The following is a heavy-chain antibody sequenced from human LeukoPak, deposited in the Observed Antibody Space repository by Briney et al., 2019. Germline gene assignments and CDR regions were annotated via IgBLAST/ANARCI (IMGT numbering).Heavy chain of an antibody. CDR3: ARESYCSGGSCYSY. J-gene: IGHJ4*02. V-gene: IGHV4-4*07. CDR1: GGSISSYY. CDR2: IYTSGST. Sequence: SETLSLTCTVSGGSISSYYWSWIRQPAGKGLEWIGRIYTSGSTNYNPSLKSRVTMSVDTSKNQFSLKLSSVTAADTAVYYCARESYCSGGSCYSYWGQGTLVTVSS. D-gene: IGHD2-15*01.